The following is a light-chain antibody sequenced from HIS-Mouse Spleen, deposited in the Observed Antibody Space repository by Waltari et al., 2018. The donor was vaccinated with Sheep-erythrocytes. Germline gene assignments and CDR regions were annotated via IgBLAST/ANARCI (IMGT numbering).Light chain of an antibody. CDR1: QGISSW. CDR2: LGS. J-gene: IGKJ1*01. V-gene: IGKV1-12*01. Sequence: DIQMTQSPSSVSASVGDRVTITCRASQGISSWLAWYQQKPGKAPKLLIYLGSNRASGVPDRFSGSGSGTDFTLKISRVEAEDVGVYYCMQALQTPWTFGQGTKVEIK. CDR3: MQALQTPWT.